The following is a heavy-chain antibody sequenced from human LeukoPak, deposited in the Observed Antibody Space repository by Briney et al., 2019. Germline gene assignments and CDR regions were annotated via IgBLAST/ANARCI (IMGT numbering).Heavy chain of an antibody. CDR1: GYTFTTYA. Sequence: ASVKVSCKASGYTFTTYAVSWVRQAPGQGLEWMGWISTYNGNTEYVKSLQGRVTMTEDTSTDTAYMELSSLRSEDTAVYYCALVHRGYWGQGTLVTVSS. V-gene: IGHV1-18*01. D-gene: IGHD3-10*01. CDR2: ISTYNGNT. CDR3: ALVHRGY. J-gene: IGHJ4*02.